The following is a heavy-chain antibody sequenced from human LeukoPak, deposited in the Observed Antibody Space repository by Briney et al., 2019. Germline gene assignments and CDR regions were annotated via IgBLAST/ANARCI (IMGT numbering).Heavy chain of an antibody. CDR3: ARGRGYCSTTKCYDFDY. Sequence: GESLKISCKGSGYSFTTYWIAWVRQMPGKGLEWMGIIYPGDSETTYSPSFQGQVTISADKSITTTYLQWSSLKASDTAMYYCARGRGYCSTTKCYDFDYWGQGTLVTVSS. CDR2: IYPGDSET. J-gene: IGHJ4*02. CDR1: GYSFTTYW. V-gene: IGHV5-51*01. D-gene: IGHD2-2*01.